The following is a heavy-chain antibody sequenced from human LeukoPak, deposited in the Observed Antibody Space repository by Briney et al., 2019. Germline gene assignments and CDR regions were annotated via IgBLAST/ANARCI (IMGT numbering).Heavy chain of an antibody. D-gene: IGHD2-15*01. V-gene: IGHV1-2*02. J-gene: IGHJ6*03. CDR2: INPNSGGT. CDR1: GYTFTGYY. Sequence: GASVKVSCKASGYTFTGYYMHWVRQAPGQGLEWMGWINPNSGGTNYAQKFQGRVTMTRDTSISTAYMELSRLRSDDTAVYYCARDYCSGGSCYYYYHMDVWGKGTTVTVSS. CDR3: ARDYCSGGSCYYYYHMDV.